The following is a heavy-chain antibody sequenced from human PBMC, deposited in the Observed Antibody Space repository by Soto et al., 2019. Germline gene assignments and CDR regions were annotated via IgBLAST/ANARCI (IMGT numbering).Heavy chain of an antibody. CDR1: GFSFTTAA. CDR3: AAATHHYDFCSGYPHHYYVMAV. Sequence: GASVKVSCKASGFSFTTAAVQWVRQARGQRLEWIGRILVGSENTLYAPKFQGRVTLTKDMSTNTAYMEVTSLGSEDTAVYYCAAATHHYDFCSGYPHHYYVMAVRGQGSTVTVSS. D-gene: IGHD3-3*01. V-gene: IGHV1-58*01. CDR2: ILVGSENT. J-gene: IGHJ6*02.